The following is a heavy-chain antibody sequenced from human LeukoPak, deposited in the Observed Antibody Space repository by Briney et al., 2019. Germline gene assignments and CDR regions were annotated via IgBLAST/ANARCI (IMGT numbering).Heavy chain of an antibody. CDR1: GFTFSSYA. CDR3: AKGIRYFDWLTDY. Sequence: QTGGSLRLSCAASGFTFSSYAMSWVRQAPGKGLEWVSAISGSGGSTYYADSVKGRFTISRDNSKNTLYLQMNSLRAEDTAVYYCAKGIRYFDWLTDYWGQGTLVTVSS. D-gene: IGHD3-9*01. J-gene: IGHJ4*02. CDR2: ISGSGGST. V-gene: IGHV3-23*01.